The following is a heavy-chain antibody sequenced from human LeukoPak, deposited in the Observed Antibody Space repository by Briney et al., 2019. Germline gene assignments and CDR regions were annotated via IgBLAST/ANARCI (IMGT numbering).Heavy chain of an antibody. CDR2: ISGSGDRT. CDR3: ARRSAARDAFDI. J-gene: IGHJ3*02. D-gene: IGHD6-6*01. Sequence: GGSLRLSCAASGFTFSSSGMIWVRQAPGKGLEWVSAISGSGDRTYHADSVKGRFTISRDNSKNTLYLHMNSLRAEDTAAYYCARRSAARDAFDIWGQGTMVTVSS. V-gene: IGHV3-23*01. CDR1: GFTFSSSG.